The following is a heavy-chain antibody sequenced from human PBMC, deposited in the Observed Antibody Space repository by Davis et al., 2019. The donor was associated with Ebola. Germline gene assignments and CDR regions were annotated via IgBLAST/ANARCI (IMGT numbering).Heavy chain of an antibody. D-gene: IGHD3-10*01. CDR3: ARRVEWFDPRVGGH. Sequence: GGSLRLSCAASGFTFSSYGMHWVRQAPGKGLEWVAVIAYDGSSKYYADSVKGRFTISRDNSKNTLYLQMNSLRVEDTALYYCARRVEWFDPRVGGHWGQGTLVIVSS. CDR2: IAYDGSSK. V-gene: IGHV3-30*03. J-gene: IGHJ4*02. CDR1: GFTFSSYG.